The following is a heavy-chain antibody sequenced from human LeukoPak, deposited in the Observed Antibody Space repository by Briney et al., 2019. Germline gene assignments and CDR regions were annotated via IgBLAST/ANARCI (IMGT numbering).Heavy chain of an antibody. CDR3: ARDLFVGGLDV. V-gene: IGHV4-31*03. Sequence: PSQTLSLTCTVSGDSITSRAYCWSWIRQHPGTGLEWIGYIYHSGSTYYNPSLMTRVTMSVDTSKNQFSLKLTSVTAADTAVYYCARDLFVGGLDVWGKGTTVTVSS. J-gene: IGHJ6*03. CDR2: IYHSGST. CDR1: GDSITSRAYC. D-gene: IGHD3-16*01.